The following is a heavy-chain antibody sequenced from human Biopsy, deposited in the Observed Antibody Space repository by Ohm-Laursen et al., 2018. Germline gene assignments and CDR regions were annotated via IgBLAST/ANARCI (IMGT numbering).Heavy chain of an antibody. CDR1: GGSFSTYT. CDR3: ASGGQWPRSHLNWFDP. V-gene: IGHV1-69*06. Sequence: SSVKVSCKASGGSFSTYTISWVRQAPGQGLEWMGGIVPIFATANYAQRFQGRVTITADKSANTVYMELTSLTSEDTAVYYCASGGQWPRSHLNWFDPWGQGTLVTVSS. D-gene: IGHD6-19*01. J-gene: IGHJ5*02. CDR2: IVPIFATA.